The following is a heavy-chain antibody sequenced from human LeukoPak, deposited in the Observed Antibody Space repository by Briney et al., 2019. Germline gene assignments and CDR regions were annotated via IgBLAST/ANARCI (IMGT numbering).Heavy chain of an antibody. J-gene: IGHJ4*02. D-gene: IGHD1-26*01. CDR1: GYSFTRYW. CDR2: VYPDDSDT. Sequence: GESPKISCKTSGYSFTRYWIAWVRQTPGKGLEWMGIVYPDDSDTRYSPAFQGQVTISADKSSTTAYLHWSSLKASDTAVYYCARPSGTYFPFDYWGQGTLVTVSS. V-gene: IGHV5-51*01. CDR3: ARPSGTYFPFDY.